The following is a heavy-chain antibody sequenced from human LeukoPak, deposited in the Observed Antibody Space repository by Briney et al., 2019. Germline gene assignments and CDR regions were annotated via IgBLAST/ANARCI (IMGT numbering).Heavy chain of an antibody. CDR1: GFTFGIYA. CDR3: AKERGTATVVTLCDY. CDR2: IGGSAST. D-gene: IGHD4-23*01. Sequence: GGSLRLSCAASGFTFGIYAMSWVRQAPGKGLEWVSGIGGSASTYYADSVKGRFTISRDNSKNTLYLQMNSLRAEDTAVYYCAKERGTATVVTLCDYWGQGTLVTVSS. J-gene: IGHJ4*02. V-gene: IGHV3-23*01.